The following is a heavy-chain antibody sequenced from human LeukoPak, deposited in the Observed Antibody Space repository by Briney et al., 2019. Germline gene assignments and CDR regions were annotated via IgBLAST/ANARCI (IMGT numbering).Heavy chain of an antibody. J-gene: IGHJ6*02. CDR3: ARVWGPFCGGDCYSNYYYYGLDV. D-gene: IGHD2-21*02. CDR2: IYSSGDT. Sequence: SETLSLTCTVSGGSINSGSFYWGWIRQPPGKGLEWIGSIYSSGDTYYNPSLKSRVTISIDTSKNQFSLKLSSVTAADTAVYSCARVWGPFCGGDCYSNYYYYGLDVWGQGTTVTVSS. CDR1: GGSINSGSFY. V-gene: IGHV4-39*07.